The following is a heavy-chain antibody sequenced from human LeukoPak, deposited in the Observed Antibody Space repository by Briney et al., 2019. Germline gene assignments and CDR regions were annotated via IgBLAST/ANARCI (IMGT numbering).Heavy chain of an antibody. CDR2: IYHSGST. D-gene: IGHD6-19*01. J-gene: IGHJ4*02. CDR3: ARASSGWYGLFDY. CDR1: GGSISSYY. Sequence: PSETLSLTCTVSGGSISSYYWSWIRQPPGKGLEWIGYIYHSGSTNYNPSLKSRVTISVDTSKNQFSVKLTSVTAADTAVYYCARASSGWYGLFDYWGQGTPVTVSS. V-gene: IGHV4-59*01.